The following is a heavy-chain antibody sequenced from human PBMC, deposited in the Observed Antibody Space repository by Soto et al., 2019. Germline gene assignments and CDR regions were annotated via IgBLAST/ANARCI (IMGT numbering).Heavy chain of an antibody. V-gene: IGHV4-30-2*01. CDR2: IYHTGSA. D-gene: IGHD5-18*01. J-gene: IGHJ4*02. Sequence: SETLSLTCAVSGVSISSGGCSWSWIRQPPGKGLEYIGYIYHTGSAYYHPSLKTRVTISVDRSKNQFSLKLSSLTAADTAVYYCARRAGGYSYSDYWGQGTLVTISS. CDR1: GVSISSGGCS. CDR3: ARRAGGYSYSDY.